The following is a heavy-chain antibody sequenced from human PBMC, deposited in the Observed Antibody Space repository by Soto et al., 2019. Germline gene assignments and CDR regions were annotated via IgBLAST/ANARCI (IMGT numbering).Heavy chain of an antibody. CDR3: ARDLRPTYDILTGFFYYGMDV. D-gene: IGHD3-9*01. J-gene: IGHJ6*02. CDR1: GGTFSSYA. V-gene: IGHV1-69*13. CDR2: IIPIFGTA. Sequence: SVKVSCKASGGTFSSYAISWVRQAPGQGLEWMGGIIPIFGTANYAQKFQGRVTITADESTSTAYMELSSLRSEDTAVYYCARDLRPTYDILTGFFYYGMDVWGQGTTVTVSS.